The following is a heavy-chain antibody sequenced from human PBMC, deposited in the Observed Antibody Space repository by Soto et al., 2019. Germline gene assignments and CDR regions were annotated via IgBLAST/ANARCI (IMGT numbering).Heavy chain of an antibody. CDR1: GFTFSSYG. D-gene: IGHD3-22*01. Sequence: PGGSLRLSCAASGFTFSSYGMHWVRQAPGKGLEWVAVISYDGSNKYYADSVKGRFTISRDNSKNTLYLQMNSLRAEDTAVYYCAKTEDYDSSGYYNFSVRARAKYYFDYWGQGTLVTVSS. V-gene: IGHV3-30*18. CDR3: AKTEDYDSSGYYNFSVRARAKYYFDY. CDR2: ISYDGSNK. J-gene: IGHJ4*02.